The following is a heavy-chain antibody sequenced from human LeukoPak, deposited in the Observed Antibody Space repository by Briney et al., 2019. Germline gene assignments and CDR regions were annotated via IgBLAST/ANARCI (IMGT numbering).Heavy chain of an antibody. Sequence: KPSETLSLTCTVSGYSISSGYYWGWIRQPPGKGLEWIGSIYHSGSTYYNPSLKSRVTISVDTSKNQFSLKLSSVTAADTAVYYCARENVGYCSSTSCPVDYYYYYYMDVWGKGTTVTVSS. D-gene: IGHD2-2*01. CDR2: IYHSGST. CDR1: GYSISSGYY. J-gene: IGHJ6*03. V-gene: IGHV4-38-2*02. CDR3: ARENVGYCSSTSCPVDYYYYYYMDV.